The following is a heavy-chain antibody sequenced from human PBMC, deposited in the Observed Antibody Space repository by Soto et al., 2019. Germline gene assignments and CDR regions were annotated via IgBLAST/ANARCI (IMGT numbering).Heavy chain of an antibody. CDR3: TRDPVFSSSGGNYYYGMDV. CDR1: GFTFGDYA. J-gene: IGHJ6*02. Sequence: PGGSLRLSCTASGFTFGDYAMSWVRQAPGKGLEWVGFIRSKAYGGTTEYAASVKGRFTISRDDSKSIDYLQMNSLKTEDTAVYYCTRDPVFSSSGGNYYYGMDVWGQGTTVTVSS. V-gene: IGHV3-49*04. CDR2: IRSKAYGGTT. D-gene: IGHD6-6*01.